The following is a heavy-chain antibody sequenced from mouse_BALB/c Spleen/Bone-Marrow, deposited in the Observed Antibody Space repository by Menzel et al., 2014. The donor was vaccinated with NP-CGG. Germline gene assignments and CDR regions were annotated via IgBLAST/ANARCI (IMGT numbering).Heavy chain of an antibody. V-gene: IGHV5-12-2*01. CDR1: GFTFNSNT. J-gene: IGHJ4*01. D-gene: IGHD2-14*01. CDR2: ITNGGGAT. Sequence: EVMLVESGGGLVQPGGSLRLSCAASGFTFNSNTMSWVRQTPEKRLEWVAYITNGGGATYYLDTVKGRFTISRDSAKNAQYLQMSSLKSEDTAMYYCARPRYPFYAMDSWGQGTSVTVSS. CDR3: ARPRYPFYAMDS.